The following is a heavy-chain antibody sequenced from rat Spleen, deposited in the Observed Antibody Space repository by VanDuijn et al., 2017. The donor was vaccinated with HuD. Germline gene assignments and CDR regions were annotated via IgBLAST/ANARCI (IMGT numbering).Heavy chain of an antibody. D-gene: IGHD5-1*01. Sequence: EVQLVESGGGLVQPGRSLKLSCAASGFTFSSYWMYWIRQAPGKGLEWVSSISNDGGITYYPDSVKGRFTISRDNAKSTLYLQMNSLRSEDTATYYCARRDWEEVPFDYWGQGVMVTVSS. CDR3: ARRDWEEVPFDY. J-gene: IGHJ2*01. V-gene: IGHV5-58*01. CDR1: GFTFSSYW. CDR2: ISNDGGIT.